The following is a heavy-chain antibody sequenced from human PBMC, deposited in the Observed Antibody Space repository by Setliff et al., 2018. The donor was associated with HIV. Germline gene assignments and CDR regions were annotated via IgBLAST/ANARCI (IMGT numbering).Heavy chain of an antibody. V-gene: IGHV4-59*11. CDR3: ARGVVDYDFWSGSGDYYYMDV. Sequence: PSETLSLTCTVSGGSMNSHYWSWIRQSPGRGLEWIGYIYYSVSAKYNPSLKSRFSMSIDTSKNQFSLKMSSVTAADTAVYYCARGVVDYDFWSGSGDYYYMDVWGKGTTVTFSS. CDR2: IYYSVSA. CDR1: GGSMNSHY. J-gene: IGHJ6*03. D-gene: IGHD3-3*01.